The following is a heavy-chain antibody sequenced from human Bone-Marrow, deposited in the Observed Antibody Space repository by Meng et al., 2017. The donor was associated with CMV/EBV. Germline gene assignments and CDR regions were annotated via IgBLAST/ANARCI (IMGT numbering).Heavy chain of an antibody. CDR3: ARDDRVSVTMRRYNYYGMGV. CDR2: IYSGGST. V-gene: IGHV3-66*02. CDR1: GSTGSSNY. Sequence: SCAAAGSTGSSNYMSWVRQAPGKVLEWGPVIYSGGSTYYADSVKGRFTISRDNSKNTLYLQLNSLRAEDTAVYYCARDDRVSVTMRRYNYYGMGVWGQGTTVTVSS. D-gene: IGHD1-14*01. J-gene: IGHJ6*02.